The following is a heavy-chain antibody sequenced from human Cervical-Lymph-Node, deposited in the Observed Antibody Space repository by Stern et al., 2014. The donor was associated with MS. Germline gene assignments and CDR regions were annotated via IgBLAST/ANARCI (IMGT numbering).Heavy chain of an antibody. V-gene: IGHV3-7*01. J-gene: IGHJ5*01. D-gene: IGHD6-19*01. CDR1: GSTFSTSW. CDR3: TRFLQSGWSDLFDS. Sequence: EVQLVESGGGLVQPGGSQRLSCVASGSTFSTSWMSWVRQAPGKGLEWVANIKRDGSETYYLESGKGRFTISRDNAKSSLYLEMNSLRAEDTAVYYCTRFLQSGWSDLFDSWGRGTLVTVSS. CDR2: IKRDGSET.